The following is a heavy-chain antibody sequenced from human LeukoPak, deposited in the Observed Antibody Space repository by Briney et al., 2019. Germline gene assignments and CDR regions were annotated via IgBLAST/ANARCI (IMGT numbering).Heavy chain of an antibody. J-gene: IGHJ4*02. CDR2: ISGSGGSA. Sequence: GGSLILSCSASGFTFSSYAMSWVRQAPGKVLEWVSAISGSGGSAYYADSVKGRFTISRDNSKNTLYLQMNSLRAEDTAVYYCAKGSLYYYGSGSYYNYFDYWGQGTLVTVSS. D-gene: IGHD3-10*01. CDR1: GFTFSSYA. V-gene: IGHV3-23*01. CDR3: AKGSLYYYGSGSYYNYFDY.